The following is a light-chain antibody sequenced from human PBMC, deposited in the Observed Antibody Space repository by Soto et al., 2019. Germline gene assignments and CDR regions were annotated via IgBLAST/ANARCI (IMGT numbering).Light chain of an antibody. V-gene: IGKV1-5*01. CDR3: QQYNSYPWT. J-gene: IGKJ1*01. Sequence: DIQMTQSPSTLSASVGDRVTITCRASQSISSWLAWYQQKPGKAPKLLIYDASSLESGVPSRFSGSGSGTEFTLTISSLQPDDFATYSWQQYNSYPWTFGQGTKVEIK. CDR2: DAS. CDR1: QSISSW.